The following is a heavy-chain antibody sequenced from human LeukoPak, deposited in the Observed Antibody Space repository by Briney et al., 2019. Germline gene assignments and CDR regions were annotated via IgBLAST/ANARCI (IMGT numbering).Heavy chain of an antibody. CDR1: GGSISSYY. Sequence: PSETLSLTCTVSGGSISSYYWSWIRQPPGEGLEWIGYIYYSGSTNYNPSLKSRVTISVDTSKNQFSLKLSSVTAADTAVYYCARGTTNNRFDPWGQGTLVTVSS. CDR3: ARGTTNNRFDP. D-gene: IGHD1-1*01. V-gene: IGHV4-59*01. J-gene: IGHJ5*02. CDR2: IYYSGST.